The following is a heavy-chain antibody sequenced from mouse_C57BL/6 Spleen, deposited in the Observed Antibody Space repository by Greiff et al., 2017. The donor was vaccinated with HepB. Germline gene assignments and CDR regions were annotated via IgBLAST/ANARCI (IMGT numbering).Heavy chain of an antibody. CDR2: IDPSDSET. V-gene: IGHV1-52*01. D-gene: IGHD2-4*01. J-gene: IGHJ3*01. Sequence: VQLQQPGAELVRPGSSVKLSCKASGYTFTSYWMHWVKQRPIQGLEWIGNIDPSDSETHYNQKFKDKATLTVDKSSSTAYMQLSSLTSEDSAVYYCARGGYDYEGGFAYWGQGTLVTVSA. CDR3: ARGGYDYEGGFAY. CDR1: GYTFTSYW.